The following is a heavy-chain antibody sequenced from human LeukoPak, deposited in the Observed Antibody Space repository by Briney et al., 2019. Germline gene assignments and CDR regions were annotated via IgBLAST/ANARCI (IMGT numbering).Heavy chain of an antibody. CDR2: IYTSGST. V-gene: IGHV4-4*07. D-gene: IGHD2-2*01. CDR1: GGSISSYY. Sequence: SETLSLTCTVSGGSISSYYWSWIRQPAGKGLEWIGRIYTSGSTNYNPSLKSRVTISVDTSKNQFSLKLSSVTAADTAVYYCARSGGLPAAIGWFDPWGQGTLVTVSS. CDR3: ARSGGLPAAIGWFDP. J-gene: IGHJ5*02.